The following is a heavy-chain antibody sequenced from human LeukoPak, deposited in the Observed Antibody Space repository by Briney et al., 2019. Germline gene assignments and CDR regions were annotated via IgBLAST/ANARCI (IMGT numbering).Heavy chain of an antibody. CDR2: IYSSGSN. J-gene: IGHJ4*02. Sequence: SETLSLTCTVSGGSISGYLWSWIRQPAGKGLEWIGRIYSSGSNNYNPSLKSRDTMSLDTSKNHLSLNLSSVTAADTAVYYCAREPTSGREPTSGRPLDYWGQGTLVTVSS. V-gene: IGHV4-4*07. CDR3: AREPTSGREPTSGRPLDY. CDR1: GGSISGYL. D-gene: IGHD5-12*01.